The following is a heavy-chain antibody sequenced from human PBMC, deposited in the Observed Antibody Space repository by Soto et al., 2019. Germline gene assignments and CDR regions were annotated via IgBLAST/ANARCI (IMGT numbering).Heavy chain of an antibody. D-gene: IGHD2-2*01. Sequence: GSLRLSCAASGFTFSDYHMNWIRQTPGKGLEWVSYISRSGSTIYYADSLKGRFTISRDNVKNSLYLQINSLRAEDTAVYYCATAGYCSSTSCPPKSDYHYGMDVWGQGTTVTVSS. J-gene: IGHJ6*02. CDR1: GFTFSDYH. CDR2: ISRSGSTI. CDR3: ATAGYCSSTSCPPKSDYHYGMDV. V-gene: IGHV3-11*01.